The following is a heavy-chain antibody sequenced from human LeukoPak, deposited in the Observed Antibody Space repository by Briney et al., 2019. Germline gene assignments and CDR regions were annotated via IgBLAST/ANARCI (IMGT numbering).Heavy chain of an antibody. V-gene: IGHV3-66*01. J-gene: IGHJ4*02. Sequence: GGFLRLSCAASGFTVSSNYMSWVRQAPGKGLEWVSVIYSGGSTYYADSVKGRFTISRDNSKNTLYLQMNSLRAEDTAVYYCARGCSSSWYCYWGQGTLVTVSS. D-gene: IGHD6-13*01. CDR1: GFTVSSNY. CDR2: IYSGGST. CDR3: ARGCSSSWYCY.